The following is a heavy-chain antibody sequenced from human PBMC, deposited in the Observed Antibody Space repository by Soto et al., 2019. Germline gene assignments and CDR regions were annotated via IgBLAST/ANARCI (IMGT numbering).Heavy chain of an antibody. CDR2: ISWNSGSI. D-gene: IGHD6-13*01. CDR1: GFTFDDYA. CDR3: AKDIGSSSWFYFGY. Sequence: GGSLRLSCAASGFTFDDYAMHWVRQAPGKGLEWVSGISWNSGSIGYADSVKGRFTISRDNAKNSLYLQMNSLRAEDTALYYCAKDIGSSSWFYFGYWGQGTLVTVSS. V-gene: IGHV3-9*01. J-gene: IGHJ4*02.